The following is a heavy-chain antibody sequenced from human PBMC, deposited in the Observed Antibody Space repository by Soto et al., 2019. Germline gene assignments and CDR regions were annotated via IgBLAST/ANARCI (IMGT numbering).Heavy chain of an antibody. J-gene: IGHJ5*02. Sequence: SVKVSCKASGGTFSSYAISWVRQAPGQGLEWMGGIIPIFGTANYAQKFQGRVTITADESTSTAYMELSSLRSEDTAVYYCARELGIAVAGSNWFDPWGQGTLVTVSS. D-gene: IGHD6-19*01. V-gene: IGHV1-69*13. CDR2: IIPIFGTA. CDR1: GGTFSSYA. CDR3: ARELGIAVAGSNWFDP.